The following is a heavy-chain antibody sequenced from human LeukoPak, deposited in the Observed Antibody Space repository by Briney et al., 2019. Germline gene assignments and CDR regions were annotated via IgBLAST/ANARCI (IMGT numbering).Heavy chain of an antibody. J-gene: IGHJ4*02. V-gene: IGHV1-18*01. D-gene: IGHD3-10*01. CDR3: ARAPNYSGSGSPFWEV. Sequence: WASVKVSCKSSGYTFTNYGISWVRQAPGQGLEWMGWISGYNGDTRYAHDLQGRVTVTTDTSTSTSYMELRSLRSDDTAVYYCARAPNYSGSGSPFWEVWGQGTLVTVSS. CDR1: GYTFTNYG. CDR2: ISGYNGDT.